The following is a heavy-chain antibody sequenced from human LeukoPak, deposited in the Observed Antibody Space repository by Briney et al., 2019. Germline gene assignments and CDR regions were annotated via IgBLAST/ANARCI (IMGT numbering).Heavy chain of an antibody. V-gene: IGHV3-53*01. D-gene: IGHD2-8*01. CDR1: GFIVSSNY. CDR2: IYSGGST. Sequence: GGSLRLSCAASGFIVSSNYMSWVRQAPGKGLEWVSIIYSGGSTYYADSVKGRFTISRENSENTVYLQMNSLRGEDTAMYYCARVGTGTSGYFDYWGQGALVTVSS. CDR3: ARVGTGTSGYFDY. J-gene: IGHJ4*02.